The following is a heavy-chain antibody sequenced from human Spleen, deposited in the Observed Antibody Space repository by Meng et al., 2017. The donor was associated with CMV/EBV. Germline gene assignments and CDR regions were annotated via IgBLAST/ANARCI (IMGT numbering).Heavy chain of an antibody. CDR2: VYYNGNT. CDR1: GVSVSDSGFY. D-gene: IGHD2-8*02. Sequence: LSCDVSGVSVSDSGFYWTWIRQSPGKGLQWIGYVYYNGNTNLNPSLTGRVTMSMERSANQFSLRLTSVTTADTAVYYCARGVYWFEFWGQGALVTVSS. V-gene: IGHV4-61*08. J-gene: IGHJ4*02. CDR3: ARGVYWFEF.